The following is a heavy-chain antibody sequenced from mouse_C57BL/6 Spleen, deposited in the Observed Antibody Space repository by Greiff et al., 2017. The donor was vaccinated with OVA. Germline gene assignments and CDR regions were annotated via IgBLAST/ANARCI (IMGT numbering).Heavy chain of an antibody. V-gene: IGHV1-72*01. CDR1: GYTFTSYW. Sequence: QVQLQQPGAELVKPGASVKLSCKASGYTFTSYWMHWVKQRPGRGLEWIGRIDPNSGGTKYNEKFKITATLTVDKPSSTAYMQLSSLTSEDSAVYYCARYYGSSYNYAMDYWGQGTSVTVSS. CDR2: IDPNSGGT. J-gene: IGHJ4*01. CDR3: ARYYGSSYNYAMDY. D-gene: IGHD1-1*01.